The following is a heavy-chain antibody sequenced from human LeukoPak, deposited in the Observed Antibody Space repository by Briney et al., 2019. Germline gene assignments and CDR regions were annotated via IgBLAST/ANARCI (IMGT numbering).Heavy chain of an antibody. Sequence: SETLSLACTVSGGSISSSSYYWGWIRQPPWKGLEGIRGTYYSGSTNYNPSLKSRVTISVDTSKNQFSLKLSSVTATDTAVYYCARGPVYYYGSGSYSDWGQGTLVTVSS. CDR1: GGSISSSSYY. CDR2: TYYSGST. V-gene: IGHV4-39*01. D-gene: IGHD3-10*01. CDR3: ARGPVYYYGSGSYSD. J-gene: IGHJ4*02.